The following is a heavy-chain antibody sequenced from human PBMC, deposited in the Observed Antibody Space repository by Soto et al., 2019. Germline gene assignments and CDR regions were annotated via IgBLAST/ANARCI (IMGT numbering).Heavy chain of an antibody. J-gene: IGHJ4*02. CDR3: AGGPGVARNY. V-gene: IGHV4-30-2*01. Sequence: QLQLQESGSGLVKPSQTLSLTCAVSGGSISSGGYSWSWIRQPPGKGLEWIGYIYHSGSTYYNPSLERGVTISVDRSKHQFSLKLSSVTAADTAVYYCAGGPGVARNYWGQGTLVTVSS. CDR2: IYHSGST. D-gene: IGHD5-12*01. CDR1: GGSISSGGYS.